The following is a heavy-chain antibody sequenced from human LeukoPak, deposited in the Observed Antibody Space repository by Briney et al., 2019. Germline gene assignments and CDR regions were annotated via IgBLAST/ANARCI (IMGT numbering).Heavy chain of an antibody. CDR2: ISGSGDNT. D-gene: IGHD1-1*01. J-gene: IGHJ4*02. CDR3: TTDPVPEFYFFDY. CDR1: GFTFSSYA. Sequence: PGGSLRLSCAASGFTFSSYAISWVRQAPGKGLEWVSAISGSGDNTYYADSVRGRFTISRDNSKNTLYLQMNSLKTEDTAVYYCTTDPVPEFYFFDYWGQGTLVTVSS. V-gene: IGHV3-23*01.